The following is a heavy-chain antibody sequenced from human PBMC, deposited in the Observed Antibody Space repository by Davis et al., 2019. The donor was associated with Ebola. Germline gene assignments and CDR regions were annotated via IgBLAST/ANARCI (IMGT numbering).Heavy chain of an antibody. CDR2: IYYSGST. V-gene: IGHV4-31*03. CDR3: ARDTLGGSYYN. Sequence: PSETLSLTCTVSGGSISSGGYYWSWIRQHPGKGLEWIGYIYYSGSTYYNPSLKSRVTISVDTSKNQFSLKLSSVTAADTAVYYCARDTLGGSYYNWGQGTLVTVSS. D-gene: IGHD1-26*01. J-gene: IGHJ4*02. CDR1: GGSISSGGYY.